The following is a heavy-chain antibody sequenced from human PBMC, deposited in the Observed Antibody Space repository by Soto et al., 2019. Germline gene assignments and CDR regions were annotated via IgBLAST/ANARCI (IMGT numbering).Heavy chain of an antibody. D-gene: IGHD2-2*02. V-gene: IGHV3-21*01. CDR1: GFTFSSYS. J-gene: IGHJ6*02. CDR3: ARDKPGYCSSTSCYKTYYYYYYGMDV. Sequence: EVQLVESGGGLVKPGGSLRLSCAASGFTFSSYSMNWVRQAPGKGLEWVSSISSSSSYIYYADSVKGRFTISRDNAKNSLYLQMNSLRAEDTAVYYCARDKPGYCSSTSCYKTYYYYYYGMDVWGQGTTVTVSS. CDR2: ISSSSSYI.